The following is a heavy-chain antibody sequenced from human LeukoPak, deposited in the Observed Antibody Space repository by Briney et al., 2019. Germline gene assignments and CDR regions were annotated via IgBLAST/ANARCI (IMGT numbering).Heavy chain of an antibody. D-gene: IGHD4-17*01. Sequence: SETLSLTCTVSGGSISSGGYYWSWIRQHPGKGLEWIGYIYYSGSTYYNPSLKSRVTISVDTSKNQFSLKLSSVTAADTAAYYCAREEYTTVTFDYWGQGTLVTVSS. CDR1: GGSISSGGYY. CDR3: AREEYTTVTFDY. J-gene: IGHJ4*02. V-gene: IGHV4-31*03. CDR2: IYYSGST.